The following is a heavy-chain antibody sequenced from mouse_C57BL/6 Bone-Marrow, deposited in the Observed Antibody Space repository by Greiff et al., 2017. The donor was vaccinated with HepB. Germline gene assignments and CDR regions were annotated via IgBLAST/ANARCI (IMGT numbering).Heavy chain of an antibody. CDR1: GFTFSSYG. CDR3: ARHTTGVVTGAY. J-gene: IGHJ3*01. V-gene: IGHV5-6*01. CDR2: ISSGGSYT. Sequence: DVHLVESGGDLVKPGGSLKLSCAASGFTFSSYGMSWVRQTPDKRLEWVATISSGGSYTYYPDSVKGRFTISRDNAKNTLYLQMSSLKSEDTAMYYCARHTTGVVTGAYWGQGTLVTVSA. D-gene: IGHD1-1*01.